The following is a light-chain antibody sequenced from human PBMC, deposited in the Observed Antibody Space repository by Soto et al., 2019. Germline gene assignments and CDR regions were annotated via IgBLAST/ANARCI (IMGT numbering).Light chain of an antibody. V-gene: IGKV1-39*01. CDR3: QQSYGDPPIT. CDR1: QTISNF. CDR2: AAS. Sequence: DIQMTQSPSSLSAPVGDRVTITCRASQTISNFLNWYQHKPRKAPKLLIYAASSLQSGVPARFSGSGSGTDFTLTISSLQREDFATYYCQQSYGDPPITYGQWTRREIK. J-gene: IGKJ5*01.